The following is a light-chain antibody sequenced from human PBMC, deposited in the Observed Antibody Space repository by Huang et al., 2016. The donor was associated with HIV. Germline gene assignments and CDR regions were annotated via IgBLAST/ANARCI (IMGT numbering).Light chain of an antibody. CDR2: YAS. J-gene: IGKJ2*01. CDR3: HQSSSVPYT. Sequence: EIVLTQSPVFQSVTPKEKITITCRASQNIGNSLHWYQQKPDQSPQLLIKYASQTISGVPSRFSGSGSGTDFTLTINTPEAGDAATYYCHQSSSVPYTFGQGTKLEIK. V-gene: IGKV6-21*02. CDR1: QNIGNS.